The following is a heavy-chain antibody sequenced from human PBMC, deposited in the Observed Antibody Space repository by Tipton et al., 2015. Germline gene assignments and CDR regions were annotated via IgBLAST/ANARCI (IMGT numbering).Heavy chain of an antibody. CDR2: INDGGRT. CDR3: ARARGRHGGLFDS. V-gene: IGHV4-34*01. J-gene: IGHJ4*02. CDR1: SGSFSGYY. D-gene: IGHD4-23*01. Sequence: TLSLTCAVYSGSFSGYYWTWFRQSPGKGLEWIGDINDGGRTDYNPSLKSRVTISVDTSKTQFSLKMSSVTASDTAVYYCARARGRHGGLFDSWGQGILVTVPS.